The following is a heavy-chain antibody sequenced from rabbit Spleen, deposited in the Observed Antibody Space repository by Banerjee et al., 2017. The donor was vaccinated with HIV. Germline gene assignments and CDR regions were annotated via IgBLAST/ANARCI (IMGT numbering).Heavy chain of an antibody. CDR3: ARDRGKSSTYADYLDL. V-gene: IGHV1S45*01. CDR1: GFDFSGSYW. J-gene: IGHJ4*01. D-gene: IGHD2-1*01. CDR2: VNTGDGSA. Sequence: QEQLEESGGDLVKPEGSLTLTCKASGFDFSGSYWICWVRQAPGKGLEWIGCVNTGDGSAYYASWVNGRFTISRTSSTTVTLQGASLTAADTATYFCARDRGKSSTYADYLDLWGQGTLVTVS.